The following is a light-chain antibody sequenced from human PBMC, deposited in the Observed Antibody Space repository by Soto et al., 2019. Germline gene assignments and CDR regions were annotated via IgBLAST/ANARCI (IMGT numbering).Light chain of an antibody. V-gene: IGKV1-16*01. CDR2: SAS. Sequence: DIQMTQSPSSLSASVGDTVPITSLASQAINTYLVWFQQKPGEAPRSLIYSASSLHSGGPSRFSGSGSGTDFTLTINSLQPEDFATYYCQQYNYYPLTFGGGTLVEIK. CDR3: QQYNYYPLT. CDR1: QAINTY. J-gene: IGKJ4*01.